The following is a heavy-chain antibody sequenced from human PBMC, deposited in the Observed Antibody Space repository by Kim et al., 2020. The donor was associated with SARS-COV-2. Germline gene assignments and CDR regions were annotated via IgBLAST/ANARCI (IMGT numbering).Heavy chain of an antibody. CDR2: ITTSGTIK. CDR3: ARDTYGVEDFDF. J-gene: IGHJ4*02. Sequence: GGSLRLSCATSGFTFNNYEINWVRQAPGKGLEWISYITTSGTIKSYAASVKGRFTISRDNAWNSVYLQMNSLRAEDTAIYYCARDTYGVEDFDFWGQGT. CDR1: GFTFNNYE. D-gene: IGHD2-8*01. V-gene: IGHV3-48*03.